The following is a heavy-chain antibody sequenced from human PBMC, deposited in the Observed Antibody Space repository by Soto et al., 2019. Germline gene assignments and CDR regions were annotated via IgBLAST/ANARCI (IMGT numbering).Heavy chain of an antibody. CDR2: IHPGDSDT. V-gene: IGHV5-51*01. Sequence: VESLKSSCDASGYRFTSYWIGWVRQMPGKGLEWMGIIHPGDSDTKYSPSFQGQVTISVDKSITTAYLQWSSLKASDTAMYYCARTPGPEVAASLEYYYFSGMDVWGQGTTVTVSS. CDR3: ARTPGPEVAASLEYYYFSGMDV. J-gene: IGHJ6*02. CDR1: GYRFTSYW. D-gene: IGHD2-15*01.